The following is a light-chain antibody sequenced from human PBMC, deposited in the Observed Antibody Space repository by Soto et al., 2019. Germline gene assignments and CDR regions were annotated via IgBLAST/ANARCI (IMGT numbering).Light chain of an antibody. J-gene: IGLJ2*01. V-gene: IGLV3-21*04. CDR2: YDS. CDR1: NIGSKS. CDR3: QVWDSSSDVV. Sequence: SYELTQSPSVSVAPGKTARITCGGNNIGSKSVHWYQQKPGQAPVLVIYYDSDRPSGIPARFSRSNSGNTATLTISRVEAGDEADYYCQVWDSSSDVVFGGGTKLTVL.